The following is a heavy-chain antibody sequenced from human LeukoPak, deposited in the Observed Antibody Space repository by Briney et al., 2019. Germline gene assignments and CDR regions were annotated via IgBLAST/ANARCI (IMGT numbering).Heavy chain of an antibody. Sequence: GGSLRLSCAASGFTFSSYGMHWVRQAPGKGLEWVAVIWHDGSNKYYGDSVKGRFTISRDNSKNTLFLQMSSLRAEDTAVYYCARELNVDTAMAFDYWGQGTLVTVSS. CDR3: ARELNVDTAMAFDY. CDR2: IWHDGSNK. J-gene: IGHJ4*02. V-gene: IGHV3-33*01. D-gene: IGHD5-18*01. CDR1: GFTFSSYG.